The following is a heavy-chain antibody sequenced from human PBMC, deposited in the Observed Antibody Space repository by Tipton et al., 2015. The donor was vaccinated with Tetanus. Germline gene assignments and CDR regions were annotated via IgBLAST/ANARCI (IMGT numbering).Heavy chain of an antibody. J-gene: IGHJ2*01. Sequence: TLSLTCTVSDVSISDYYWTWIRQPAGKGLEWIGRIYSGGGTYYNPSLKSRVTISVDTSKNQFSLRLSSVTAADTAVYYCARAGRPLGETRRVYRVPLWYFDLWGRGTLVTVSS. CDR3: ARAGRPLGETRRVYRVPLWYFDL. CDR1: DVSISDYY. D-gene: IGHD3-10*01. CDR2: IYSGGGT. V-gene: IGHV4-4*07.